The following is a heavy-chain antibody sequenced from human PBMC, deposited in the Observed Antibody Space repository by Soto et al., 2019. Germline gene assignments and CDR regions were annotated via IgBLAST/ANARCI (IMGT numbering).Heavy chain of an antibody. CDR1: GYSFTSYW. V-gene: IGHV5-51*01. CDR3: ARSQRDFWSGYSYYYYYGMDV. D-gene: IGHD3-3*01. Sequence: PGESLKISCKGSGYSFTSYWIGWVRQMPGKGLEWMGIIYPGDSDTRYSPSFQGQVTISADKSISTAYLQWSSLKASDTAMYYCARSQRDFWSGYSYYYYYGMDVWGQGTTVTVSS. J-gene: IGHJ6*02. CDR2: IYPGDSDT.